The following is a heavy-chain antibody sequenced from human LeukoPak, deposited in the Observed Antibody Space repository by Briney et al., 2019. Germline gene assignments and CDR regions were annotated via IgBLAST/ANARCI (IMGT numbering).Heavy chain of an antibody. Sequence: GGSLRLSCAASGFTFSDYYMSWIRQAPGKGLEWVSAISGSGGSTYYADSVKGRFTISRDNSKNTLYLQMNSLRAEDTAVYYCTSNSGSYPPGYYYYYGMDVWGQGTTVTVSS. CDR3: TSNSGSYPPGYYYYYGMDV. V-gene: IGHV3-23*01. J-gene: IGHJ6*02. CDR2: ISGSGGST. CDR1: GFTFSDYY. D-gene: IGHD1-26*01.